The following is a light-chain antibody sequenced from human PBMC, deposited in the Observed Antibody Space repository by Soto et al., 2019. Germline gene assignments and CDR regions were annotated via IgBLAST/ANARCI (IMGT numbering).Light chain of an antibody. V-gene: IGKV3-15*01. CDR1: QSVSGT. CDR2: GAS. Sequence: EIVLTQSPATLSLSPGERATLSCRASQSVSGTLAVYQQKPGQAPRLLIHGASTRATGFPARFSGSGSGTDFTLTISSLQSEDFAIYYCQQYNNWPWTLGQGTKVDI. CDR3: QQYNNWPWT. J-gene: IGKJ1*01.